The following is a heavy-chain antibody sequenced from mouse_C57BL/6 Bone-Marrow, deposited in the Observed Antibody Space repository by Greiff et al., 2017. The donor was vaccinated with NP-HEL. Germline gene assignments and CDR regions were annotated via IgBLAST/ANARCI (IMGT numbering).Heavy chain of an antibody. CDR1: GFSFNTYA. CDR2: IRSKSNNYAT. J-gene: IGHJ4*01. Sequence: EVNLVESGGGLVQPKGSLKLSCAASGFSFNTYAMNWVRQAPGKGLEWVARIRSKSNNYATYYADSVKDRFTISRDDSESMLYLQMNNLKTEDTAMYYCVRWGLRRPYAMDYWGQGTSVTVSS. V-gene: IGHV10-1*01. CDR3: VRWGLRRPYAMDY. D-gene: IGHD2-4*01.